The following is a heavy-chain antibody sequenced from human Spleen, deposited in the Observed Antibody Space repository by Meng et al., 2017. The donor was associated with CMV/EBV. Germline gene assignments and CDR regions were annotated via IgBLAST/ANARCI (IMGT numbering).Heavy chain of an antibody. V-gene: IGHV3-21*01. CDR2: ISSRSSYI. D-gene: IGHD4-23*01. CDR3: ARDLDYGGNRAMGVFDI. CDR1: GFSFSSYG. Sequence: GGSLRLSCAASGFSFSSYGVNWVRQAPGKGLEWVSSISSRSSYIYYADSVKGRFTISRDDAKNSLCLQMNSLRAEDTAVYYCARDLDYGGNRAMGVFDIWGQGTMVTVSS. J-gene: IGHJ3*02.